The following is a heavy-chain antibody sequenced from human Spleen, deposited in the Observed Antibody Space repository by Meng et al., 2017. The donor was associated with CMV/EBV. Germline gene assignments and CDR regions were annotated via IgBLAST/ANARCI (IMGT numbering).Heavy chain of an antibody. CDR2: IFYNGIA. J-gene: IGHJ4*02. D-gene: IGHD1-14*01. Sequence: SGGSISSSIYYWVWVRQPPGKGLEWIWIIFYNGIAYSNPSLTSRVTISIDTSKNQLSVKLSSVTAADTAVYYCARGGVYFEGPMDYWGQGTLVTVSS. CDR3: ARGGVYFEGPMDY. V-gene: IGHV4-39*07. CDR1: GGSISSSIYY.